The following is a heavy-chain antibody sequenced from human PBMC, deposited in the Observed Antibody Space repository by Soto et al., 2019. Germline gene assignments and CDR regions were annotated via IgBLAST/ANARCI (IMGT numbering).Heavy chain of an antibody. CDR3: ARDRGVKKQQLVRGYYYYGMDV. Sequence: GSLRLSCAASGFTFSSYWMSWVRQAPGKGLGWGANIKQDGREKYEVGSVKGRFTRARENAKNSLYLQMNSLRAEATAVYYCARDRGVKKQQLVRGYYYYGMDVWGQGTTVTVSS. D-gene: IGHD6-13*01. CDR2: IKQDGREK. CDR1: GFTFSSYW. J-gene: IGHJ6*02. V-gene: IGHV3-7*01.